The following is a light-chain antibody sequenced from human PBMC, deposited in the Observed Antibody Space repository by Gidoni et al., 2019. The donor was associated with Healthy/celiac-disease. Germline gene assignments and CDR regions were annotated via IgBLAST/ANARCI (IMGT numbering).Light chain of an antibody. CDR1: SSNIGSNY. Sequence: QSVLTQPPSASGTPGQRVTISCSGSSSNIGSNYVYCYQQLPGTAPKLLIYRNNQRPSGVPDRFSGSNSGTSASLAISGLRSEDEADYYCAAWDDSLSGPIWVFGGGTKLTVL. J-gene: IGLJ3*02. CDR2: RNN. CDR3: AAWDDSLSGPIWV. V-gene: IGLV1-47*01.